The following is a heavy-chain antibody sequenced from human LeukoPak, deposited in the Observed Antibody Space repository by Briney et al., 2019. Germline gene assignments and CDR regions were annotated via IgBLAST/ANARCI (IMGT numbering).Heavy chain of an antibody. D-gene: IGHD3-22*01. CDR2: IKSKTDGGTT. J-gene: IGHJ3*02. CDR1: GFTFSNAW. Sequence: GSLRLSCAASGFTFSNAWMSWVRQAPGKGLEWVGRIKSKTDGGTTDYAAPVKGRFTISRDDSKNTLYLQMNSLKTEDTAVYYCTTGPLPYYYDSSGSAFDIWGQGTMVTVSS. CDR3: TTGPLPYYYDSSGSAFDI. V-gene: IGHV3-15*01.